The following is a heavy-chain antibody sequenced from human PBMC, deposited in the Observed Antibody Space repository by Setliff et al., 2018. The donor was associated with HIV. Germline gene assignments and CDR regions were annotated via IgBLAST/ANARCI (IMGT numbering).Heavy chain of an antibody. D-gene: IGHD2-21*01. Sequence: AETLSLTCSVSGDLINSNTYFWDGIRQARRGGLEWFGSISHSGNTYYKPSLKSRFSISVDTSKKHFSLKLSPVTAADTSVYYCAREGDCYNLYLLYYFDYWGQGTLVTVSS. CDR1: GDLINSNTYF. J-gene: IGHJ4*02. CDR3: AREGDCYNLYLLYYFDY. V-gene: IGHV4-39*02. CDR2: ISHSGNT.